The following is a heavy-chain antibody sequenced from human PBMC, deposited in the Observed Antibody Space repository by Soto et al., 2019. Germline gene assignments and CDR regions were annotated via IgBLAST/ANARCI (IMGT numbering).Heavy chain of an antibody. V-gene: IGHV4-59*01. CDR2: LYYGRSA. CDR1: GDSISSYY. Sequence: QVQLQESGPGLVKPSETLSLTCAVSGDSISSYYCMWIRQPPGKGLESIGYLYYGRSANYNPSLKSRVTLSVDTSTNQCSLTLSSMTAADTDVSYCALRSMAVVPEYWGQGTLVTVSS. D-gene: IGHD3-22*01. J-gene: IGHJ4*02. CDR3: ALRSMAVVPEY.